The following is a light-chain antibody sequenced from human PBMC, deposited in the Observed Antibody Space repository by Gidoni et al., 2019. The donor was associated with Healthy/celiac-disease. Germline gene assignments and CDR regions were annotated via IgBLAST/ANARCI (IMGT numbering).Light chain of an antibody. CDR1: QGISNS. CDR3: QQYYSTPQLT. J-gene: IGKJ4*01. CDR2: AAS. Sequence: DSQITESPSSLSASVGDRVTITCRASQGISNSLAWYQQKPGKAPKLLLYAASRLESGVPSRFSGSGSGTDYTLTISSLQPEDFATYYCQQYYSTPQLTFGGGTKVEIK. V-gene: IGKV1-NL1*01.